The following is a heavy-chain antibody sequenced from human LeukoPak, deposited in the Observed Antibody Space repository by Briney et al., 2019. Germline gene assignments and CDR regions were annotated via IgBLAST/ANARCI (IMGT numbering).Heavy chain of an antibody. J-gene: IGHJ3*02. D-gene: IGHD5-24*01. V-gene: IGHV3-48*01. CDR3: ARDGYNHDAFDI. CDR2: IDTGTSTI. CDR1: GVTFSSYG. Sequence: GGSLRLSCVASGVTFSSYGMHWVRQAPGKGLEWVSYIDTGTSTIYYADSVKGRFTISRDNSKNTLYLQMNSLRAEDTAVYYCARDGYNHDAFDIWGQGTMVTVSS.